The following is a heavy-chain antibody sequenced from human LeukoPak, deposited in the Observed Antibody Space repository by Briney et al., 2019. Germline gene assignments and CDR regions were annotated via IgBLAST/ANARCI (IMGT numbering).Heavy chain of an antibody. D-gene: IGHD4-17*01. CDR1: ALTVISHD. CDR2: IRYDGSNK. V-gene: IGHV3-30*02. Sequence: GGSLRLSCGAPALTVISHDMHWVRHSPRKALERVGFIRYDGSNKYYAESVKGRFTIYRDNSKNTLYLQMNSVRAEDTAVYFCAKDEYGDYSDYWGDGALGTVSS. J-gene: IGHJ4*01. CDR3: AKDEYGDYSDY.